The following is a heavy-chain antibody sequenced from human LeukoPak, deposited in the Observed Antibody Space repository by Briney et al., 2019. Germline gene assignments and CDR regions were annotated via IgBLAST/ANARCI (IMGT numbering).Heavy chain of an antibody. Sequence: SVKVSCKASGGTFSSYAISWVRQAPGQGLEWMGRIIPIFGTANYAQKFQGRVTITTDESTSTAYMELSSLRSEDTAVYYCARDIPYSGSYPVAFDIWGQGTMVTVSS. CDR2: IIPIFGTA. CDR1: GGTFSSYA. D-gene: IGHD1-26*01. CDR3: ARDIPYSGSYPVAFDI. J-gene: IGHJ3*02. V-gene: IGHV1-69*05.